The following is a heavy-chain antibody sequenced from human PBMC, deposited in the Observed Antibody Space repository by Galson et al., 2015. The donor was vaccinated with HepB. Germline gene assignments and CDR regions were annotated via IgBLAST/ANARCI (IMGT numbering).Heavy chain of an antibody. J-gene: IGHJ6*02. V-gene: IGHV1-69*04. CDR1: GGTFSSYA. CDR2: IIPILGIA. Sequence: SVKVSCKASGGTFSSYAISWVRQAPEQGLEWMGRIIPILGIANYAQKFQGRVTITADKSTSTAYMELSGLRSEDAAVYYCARGGAALERAYYYGMDVWGQGTTVTVSS. D-gene: IGHD6-6*01. CDR3: ARGGAALERAYYYGMDV.